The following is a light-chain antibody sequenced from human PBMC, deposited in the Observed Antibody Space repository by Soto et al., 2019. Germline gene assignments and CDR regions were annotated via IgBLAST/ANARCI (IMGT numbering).Light chain of an antibody. Sequence: EIVLTQSPGTLALSPGGRSILSCRASQSVTNNYLAWFQQKPGXAPXXLMYGASSRATGIPDRFSGSGSGTDFTLTITRLEPEDFAVYYCQQYASSRTFGQGTKVDIK. J-gene: IGKJ1*01. CDR1: QSVTNNY. CDR3: QQYASSRT. V-gene: IGKV3-20*01. CDR2: GAS.